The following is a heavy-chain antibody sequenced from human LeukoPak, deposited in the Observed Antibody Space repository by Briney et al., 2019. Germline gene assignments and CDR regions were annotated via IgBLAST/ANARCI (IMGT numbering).Heavy chain of an antibody. D-gene: IGHD2-2*02. CDR1: GFTFSSYA. Sequence: GGSLRLSCAASGFTFSSYAMSWVRQAPGKGLEWVSAISGSGGSTHYADSVKGRFTISRDNSKNTLYLQMNSLRAEDTAVYYCAKGPYCSSTSCYNWYFDLWGRGTLVTVSS. V-gene: IGHV3-23*01. J-gene: IGHJ2*01. CDR3: AKGPYCSSTSCYNWYFDL. CDR2: ISGSGGST.